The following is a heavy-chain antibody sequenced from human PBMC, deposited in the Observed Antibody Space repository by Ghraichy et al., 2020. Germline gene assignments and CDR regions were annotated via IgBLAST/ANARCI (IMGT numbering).Heavy chain of an antibody. J-gene: IGHJ6*02. CDR3: SRGGRATDV. CDR2: IIPVLGIA. D-gene: IGHD2-15*01. Sequence: SVKVSCKTSGGTFSSYGVTWVRQAPGQGFEWMGGIIPVLGIANYAQKFQGRVTMTADESTSTAHMELSSLTFEATAVYYCSRGGRATDVWGQGTTVTVSS. V-gene: IGHV1-69*13. CDR1: GGTFSSYG.